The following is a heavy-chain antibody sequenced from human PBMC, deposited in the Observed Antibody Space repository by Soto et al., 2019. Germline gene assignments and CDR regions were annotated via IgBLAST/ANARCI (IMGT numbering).Heavy chain of an antibody. Sequence: GESLKISCKGSGYSFTTYWIGWVRQMPGKGLEWMGIIYPGDSDTRYSPSFQGQVTISVDKSISTAYLQWSRLKASDSAMYYCARVLGYCAAGSCYPGVYWGQGTLVTVSS. J-gene: IGHJ4*02. V-gene: IGHV5-51*01. CDR2: IYPGDSDT. CDR1: GYSFTTYW. CDR3: ARVLGYCAAGSCYPGVY. D-gene: IGHD2-15*01.